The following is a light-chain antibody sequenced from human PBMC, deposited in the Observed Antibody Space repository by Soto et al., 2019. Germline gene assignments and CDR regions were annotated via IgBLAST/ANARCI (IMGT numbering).Light chain of an antibody. J-gene: IGKJ1*01. CDR1: QSISSW. CDR3: QQYNSYSRT. CDR2: DAS. Sequence: DIQMTQSPSTLSASVGDRVTITCRASQSISSWLAWYQQKPGKAPKLLIFDASSLERGVPSRFSGSGSGTEFTLTISSLQLDDFATYYCQQYNSYSRTFGQGTKVDIK. V-gene: IGKV1-5*01.